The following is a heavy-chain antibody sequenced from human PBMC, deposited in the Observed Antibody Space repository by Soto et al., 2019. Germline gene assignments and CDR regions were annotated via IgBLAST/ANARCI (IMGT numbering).Heavy chain of an antibody. CDR3: ARRIAYYYYGMDV. CDR1: GGSFSGYY. D-gene: IGHD6-13*01. J-gene: IGHJ6*02. V-gene: IGHV4-34*01. Sequence: SETLSLTCAVYGGSFSGYYWSWIRQPPGKGLEWIGEINHSGSTNYNPSLKSRVTISVDTSKNQFSLKLSSVTAADTAVYYCARRIAYYYYGMDVWGQGTTVTVSS. CDR2: INHSGST.